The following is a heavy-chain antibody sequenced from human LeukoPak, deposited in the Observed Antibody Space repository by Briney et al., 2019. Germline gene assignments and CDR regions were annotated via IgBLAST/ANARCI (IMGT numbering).Heavy chain of an antibody. J-gene: IGHJ5*02. V-gene: IGHV5-51*01. CDR3: ASRDYGSTWSDP. Sequence: GESLKISCKGFRYSLSTYWIGWVRQMPGRGLEWMVIIHPGDYPTQYSSSFQGQVTISVDKATGTAYLQWSSLKASDTAMYYCASRDYGSTWSDPWGQGTLVTVSS. CDR2: IHPGDYPT. D-gene: IGHD4/OR15-4a*01. CDR1: RYSLSTYW.